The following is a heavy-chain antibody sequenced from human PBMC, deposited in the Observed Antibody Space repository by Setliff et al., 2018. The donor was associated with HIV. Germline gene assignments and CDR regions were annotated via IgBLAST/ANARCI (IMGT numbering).Heavy chain of an antibody. J-gene: IGHJ4*02. D-gene: IGHD2-2*01. V-gene: IGHV4-59*11. CDR2: VYYDAST. CDR1: GGSISTHY. CDR3: VTSSSWSSRLNF. Sequence: SETLSLTCTVSGGSISTHYWSWIRQPPGKGLEWIGTVYYDASTIYTPSLNSRVTISVDTSKNQFSLKLTSVTAADTAVYYCVTSSSWSSRLNFWGPGMLVTVSS.